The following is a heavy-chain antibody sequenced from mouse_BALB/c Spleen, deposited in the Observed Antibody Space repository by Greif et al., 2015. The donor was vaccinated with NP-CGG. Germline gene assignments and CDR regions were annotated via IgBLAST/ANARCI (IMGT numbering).Heavy chain of an antibody. CDR3: ARQSYAMDY. CDR1: GFAFSSYD. CDR2: ISSGGSYT. Sequence: EVKVVESGGGLVKPGGSLKLSCAASGFAFSSYDMSWVRQTPEKRLEWVATISSGGSYTYYPDSVKGRFTISRDNARNTLYLQMSSLRSEDTALYYCARQSYAMDYWGQGTSVTVSS. V-gene: IGHV5-9*02. J-gene: IGHJ4*01.